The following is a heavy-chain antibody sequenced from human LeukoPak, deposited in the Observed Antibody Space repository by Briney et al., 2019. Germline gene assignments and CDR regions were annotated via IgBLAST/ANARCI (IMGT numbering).Heavy chain of an antibody. V-gene: IGHV3-21*01. CDR3: AREVAVAGSFDY. D-gene: IGHD6-19*01. CDR2: ISSSSSYI. CDR1: GFTFSSYS. J-gene: IGHJ4*02. Sequence: GGSLRLSCAASGFTFSSYSMNWVRQAPGKGLEWGSSISSSSSYIYYADSVEGRFTISRDNAKNSLYLQMNSLRAEDTAVYYCAREVAVAGSFDYWGQGTLVTVSS.